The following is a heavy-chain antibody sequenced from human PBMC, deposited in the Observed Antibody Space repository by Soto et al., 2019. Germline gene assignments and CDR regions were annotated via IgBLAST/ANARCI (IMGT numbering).Heavy chain of an antibody. Sequence: ASLKVSCNTAGSTFTSYGIIWVRQSTGQGLEWIGWISAYNGNTNNAQKFQGRVAVTTDTSTSTAYMELMNPRSDDTAVYYCARTSGYSSTDNWFDPWGQGTLVTVSS. CDR3: ARTSGYSSTDNWFDP. V-gene: IGHV1-18*01. D-gene: IGHD6-13*01. CDR2: ISAYNGNT. J-gene: IGHJ5*02. CDR1: GSTFTSYG.